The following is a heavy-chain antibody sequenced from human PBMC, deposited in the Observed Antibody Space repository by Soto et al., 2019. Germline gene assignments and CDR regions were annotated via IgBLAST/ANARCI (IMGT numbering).Heavy chain of an antibody. J-gene: IGHJ5*02. CDR3: ARGTGGRAARLRGWFDP. Sequence: GGSLRLSCAASGFTFSSYSMNWVRQAPGKGLEWVSYISSSSSTIYYADSVKGRFTISRDNAKNSLYLQMNSLRAEDTAVYYCARGTGGRAARLRGWFDPWGQGTLVTVSS. CDR1: GFTFSSYS. D-gene: IGHD6-6*01. V-gene: IGHV3-48*01. CDR2: ISSSSSTI.